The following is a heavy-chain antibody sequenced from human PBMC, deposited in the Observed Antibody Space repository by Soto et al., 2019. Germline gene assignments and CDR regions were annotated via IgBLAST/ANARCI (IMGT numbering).Heavy chain of an antibody. Sequence: DVQLVESGGGLVQPGGSLRLSCATSGFIFSDHYVDWVRQAPGRGLEWVGRSRIKANNYISQYAASVQGRFSISRDESKQSLFLEMNSLKTEDTAVYYCVRGFNSFDSWGQGTLVTVSS. CDR1: GFIFSDHY. CDR2: SRIKANNYIS. J-gene: IGHJ4*02. CDR3: VRGFNSFDS. V-gene: IGHV3-72*01.